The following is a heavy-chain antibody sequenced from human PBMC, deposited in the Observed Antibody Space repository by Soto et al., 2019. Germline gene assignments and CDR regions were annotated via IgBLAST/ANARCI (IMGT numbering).Heavy chain of an antibody. CDR2: ISAHKGNK. Sequence: QVHLVQSGAEVKKPGPSVKVSCKASVYTFTSYGITGVRQAPGQGLEWMGWISAHKGNKNYAQKLQGRVIVTRDTSTSTAYMELRSLISDDTAVYYCARGRYGDYWGQGALVTVSS. V-gene: IGHV1-18*01. CDR3: ARGRYGDY. D-gene: IGHD1-1*01. J-gene: IGHJ4*02. CDR1: VYTFTSYG.